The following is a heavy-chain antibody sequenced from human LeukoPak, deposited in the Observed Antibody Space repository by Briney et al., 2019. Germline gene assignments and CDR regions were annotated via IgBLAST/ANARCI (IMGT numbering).Heavy chain of an antibody. CDR1: GFTFSSYA. Sequence: TGGSLRLSCAASGFTFSSYAMSWVRQAPGKGLEWVSAISGSGGSTYYADSVKGRFTISRDHCKDTLYLQMSSLRAEDTAVYYCAKHKPIVVVPAATHNDYWGQGTLSPSPQ. CDR2: ISGSGGST. J-gene: IGHJ4*02. CDR3: AKHKPIVVVPAATHNDY. V-gene: IGHV3-23*01. D-gene: IGHD2-2*01.